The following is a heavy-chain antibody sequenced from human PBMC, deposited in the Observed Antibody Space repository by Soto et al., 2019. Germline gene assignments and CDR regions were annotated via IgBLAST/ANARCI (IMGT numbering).Heavy chain of an antibody. Sequence: GGSLRLSCAASGFTFSSDAMSWVRQAPGKELEWVSTISGSGGSTYYADSVKGRFTISRDNSKNTLYLQMNSLRAEDTAVYYCARDFSSLGNFDYWGQGTLVTVSS. CDR1: GFTFSSDA. D-gene: IGHD6-6*01. CDR2: ISGSGGST. V-gene: IGHV3-23*01. J-gene: IGHJ4*02. CDR3: ARDFSSLGNFDY.